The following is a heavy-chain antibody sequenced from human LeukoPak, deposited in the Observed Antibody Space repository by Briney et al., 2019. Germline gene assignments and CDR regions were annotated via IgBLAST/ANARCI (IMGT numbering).Heavy chain of an antibody. Sequence: PGGSLRLSCAASEFSVGSNYMTWVRQAPGKGLEWVSLIYSGGSTYYADSVKGRFTISRDNSKNTLYLQMNSLRAEDTAVYYCAKSDIVVVPAAMGFDYWGQGTLVTVSS. V-gene: IGHV3-66*01. CDR1: EFSVGSNY. J-gene: IGHJ4*02. CDR2: IYSGGST. CDR3: AKSDIVVVPAAMGFDY. D-gene: IGHD2-2*01.